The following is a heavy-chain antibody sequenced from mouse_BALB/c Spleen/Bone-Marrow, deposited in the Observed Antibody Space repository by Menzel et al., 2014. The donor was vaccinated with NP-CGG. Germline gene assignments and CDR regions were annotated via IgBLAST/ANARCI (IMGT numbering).Heavy chain of an antibody. CDR2: IYPGSGST. Sequence: QVQLKQSGPELVKPGASVKMSCKASGYTFTDYVISWVKQRTGQGLEWIGEIYPGSGSTYYNEKSKGKATLTADKSSNTAYMQLSSRTSEDSAVYFCARGGGYGSSWFAYWGQGTLVTVSA. J-gene: IGHJ3*01. CDR3: ARGGGYGSSWFAY. D-gene: IGHD1-1*01. CDR1: GYTFTDYV. V-gene: IGHV1-77*01.